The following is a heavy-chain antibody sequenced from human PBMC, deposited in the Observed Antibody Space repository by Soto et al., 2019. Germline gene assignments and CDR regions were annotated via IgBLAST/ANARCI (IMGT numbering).Heavy chain of an antibody. CDR2: IYYSGST. CDR1: GGSISSGGYY. V-gene: IGHV4-31*03. D-gene: IGHD3-22*01. J-gene: IGHJ4*02. Sequence: SETLSLTCTVSGGSISSGGYYWSWIRQHPGKGLEWIGYIYYSGSTYYNPSLKSRVTISVDTSKNQFSLKLSSVTAADTAVYYCASLRTLSSGYYYGRDYWGQGTLVTVSS. CDR3: ASLRTLSSGYYYGRDY.